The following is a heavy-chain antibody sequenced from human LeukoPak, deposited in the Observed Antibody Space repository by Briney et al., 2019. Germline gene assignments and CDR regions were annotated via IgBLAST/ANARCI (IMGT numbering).Heavy chain of an antibody. Sequence: GGSLRLSCAASGFTFSSYEMTWVRQAPGKGLEWVSYISSSGSTIYYADSVKGRFTISRDNAKNSLYLQMNSLRAEDTAVYYCAREYADYYGSGSYTFDYYYGMDVWGQGTTVTVSS. D-gene: IGHD3-10*01. J-gene: IGHJ6*02. CDR3: AREYADYYGSGSYTFDYYYGMDV. CDR2: ISSSGSTI. CDR1: GFTFSSYE. V-gene: IGHV3-48*03.